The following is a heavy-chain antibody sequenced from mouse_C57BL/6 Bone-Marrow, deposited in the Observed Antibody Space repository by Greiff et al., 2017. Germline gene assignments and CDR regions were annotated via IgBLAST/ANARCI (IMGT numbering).Heavy chain of an antibody. CDR3: ASFYYDYDWFAY. Sequence: VQLQQSGPGLVQPSQSLSITCTVSGFSLTSYGVHWVRQSPGKGLEWLGVIWSGGSTDNNAAFISRLSISKDNSKSQVFFKMNSLQADDTAIYYCASFYYDYDWFAYWGQGTLVTVSA. J-gene: IGHJ3*01. V-gene: IGHV2-2*01. CDR2: IWSGGST. CDR1: GFSLTSYG. D-gene: IGHD2-4*01.